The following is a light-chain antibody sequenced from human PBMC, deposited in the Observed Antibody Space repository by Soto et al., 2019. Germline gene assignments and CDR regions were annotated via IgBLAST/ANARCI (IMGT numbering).Light chain of an antibody. J-gene: IGLJ3*02. Sequence: QAVVTQPPSASGTPGQRVTISCSGSSSNIGSNNVNWYQQLPGMAPKLLIYSNNQRPSGVPARLSGSKSGTSASLAISGLQSEDEADYYCAAWDDSLNGWVFGGGTKVTVL. CDR2: SNN. CDR1: SSNIGSNN. V-gene: IGLV1-44*01. CDR3: AAWDDSLNGWV.